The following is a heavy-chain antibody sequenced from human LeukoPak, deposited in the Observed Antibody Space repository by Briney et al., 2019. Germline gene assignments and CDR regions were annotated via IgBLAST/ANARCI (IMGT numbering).Heavy chain of an antibody. CDR3: ARDDGFSCCSH. Sequence: GGSLRLSCAASGFTFSSYWMTWVRQAPGKGLEWVANMNLDGSGKYYVDSVKGRFTISRDNAKNSLYLQMNSLTDKDTATYYCARDDGFSCCSHWGQGTLVTVSS. J-gene: IGHJ4*02. CDR2: MNLDGSGK. CDR1: GFTFSSYW. V-gene: IGHV3-7*01. D-gene: IGHD3/OR15-3a*01.